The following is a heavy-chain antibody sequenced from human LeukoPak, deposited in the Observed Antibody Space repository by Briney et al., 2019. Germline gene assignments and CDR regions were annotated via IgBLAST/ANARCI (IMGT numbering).Heavy chain of an antibody. CDR3: ARDRSGVDGSWRAFDI. CDR1: GGTFSSYA. CDR2: IIPIFGTA. J-gene: IGHJ3*02. Sequence: ASVKVSCKASGGTFSSYAISWVQQAPGQGLEWMGGIIPIFGTANYAQKFQGRVTITTDESTSTAYMELSSLRSEDTAVYYCARDRSGVDGSWRAFDIWGQGTMVTVSS. D-gene: IGHD5-12*01. V-gene: IGHV1-69*05.